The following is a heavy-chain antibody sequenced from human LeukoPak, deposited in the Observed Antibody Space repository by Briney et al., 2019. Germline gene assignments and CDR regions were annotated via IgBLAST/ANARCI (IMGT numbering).Heavy chain of an antibody. J-gene: IGHJ6*02. CDR2: IKEDGGET. Sequence: GGSLRLSCAASGFIFSTYWMSWVRQAPGKGLEWVAKIKEDGGETHYVGSIKGRFIITRDNAKNSLYLEMNSLRAEDTAVYYCAREARIEWLRTDRYYYYYGMDVWGQGTKVTVSS. CDR3: AREARIEWLRTDRYYYYYGMDV. D-gene: IGHD5-12*01. V-gene: IGHV3-7*01. CDR1: GFIFSTYW.